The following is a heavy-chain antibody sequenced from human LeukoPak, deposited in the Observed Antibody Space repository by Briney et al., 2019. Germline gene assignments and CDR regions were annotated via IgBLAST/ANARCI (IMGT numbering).Heavy chain of an antibody. V-gene: IGHV3-30*02. Sequence: GGSLRLSCAASGFTFSSYGMHWVRQAPGKGLEWVAFIRYDGSNKYYADSVKGRFTISRDNSKNTLYLQMNSLRAEDTAVYYCARAAYSSTWYSRYFDLWGRGTLVTVSS. J-gene: IGHJ2*01. CDR1: GFTFSSYG. CDR2: IRYDGSNK. CDR3: ARAAYSSTWYSRYFDL. D-gene: IGHD6-13*01.